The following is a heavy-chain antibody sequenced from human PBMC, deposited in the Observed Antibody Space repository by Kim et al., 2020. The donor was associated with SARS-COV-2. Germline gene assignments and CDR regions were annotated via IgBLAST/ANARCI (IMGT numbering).Heavy chain of an antibody. J-gene: IGHJ1*01. CDR1: GFTFSSYW. Sequence: GGSLRLSCAASGFTFSSYWMSWVRQAPGKGLEWVATMRQDGSGNFYVDSVRGRFTMSRDNTENSVFLQMNSLRAEDTAVYYCARSISDTEAPRIGGYFHRWGQGTLVTVST. V-gene: IGHV3-7*01. CDR2: MRQDGSGN. CDR3: ARSISDTEAPRIGGYFHR. D-gene: IGHD5-18*01.